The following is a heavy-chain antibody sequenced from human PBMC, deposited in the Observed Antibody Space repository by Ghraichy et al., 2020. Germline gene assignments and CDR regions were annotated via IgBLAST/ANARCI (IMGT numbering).Heavy chain of an antibody. CDR1: GYTFTGYY. V-gene: IGHV1-2*02. CDR2: INPNTGDT. D-gene: IGHD3-22*01. CDR3: ARDLEYYSDSSGNTPKAFVI. J-gene: IGHJ3*02. Sequence: APVKVSCKASGYTFTGYYVHWVRQAPGQGLEWMGWINPNTGDTNYAQKFQGRVTMTRDTSISSAYMELNRLRYDDTAVYYCARDLEYYSDSSGNTPKAFVIWGQGTMVTVSS.